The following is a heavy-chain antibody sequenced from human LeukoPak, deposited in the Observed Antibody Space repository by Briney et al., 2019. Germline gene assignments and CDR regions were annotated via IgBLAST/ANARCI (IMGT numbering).Heavy chain of an antibody. V-gene: IGHV4-30-2*05. Sequence: SQTLSLTCAVSGGSISSGGYSWSWIRQPPGKGLEWIGYIYYSGSTYYNPSLKSRVTISVDTSKNQFSLKLSSVTAADTAVYYCARVADYYDSSGPRAAGAFDIWGQGTMVTVSS. CDR1: GGSISSGGYS. CDR3: ARVADYYDSSGPRAAGAFDI. J-gene: IGHJ3*02. CDR2: IYYSGST. D-gene: IGHD3-22*01.